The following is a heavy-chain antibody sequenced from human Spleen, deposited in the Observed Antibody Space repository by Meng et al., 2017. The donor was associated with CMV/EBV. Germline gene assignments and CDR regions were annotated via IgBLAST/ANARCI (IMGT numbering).Heavy chain of an antibody. Sequence: SSNSAAWNWIRQSTSRGLEWLGRTYYRSKWYNDYAVSVNSRLTINPDTSKNQFSLQLNSVTPEDTAVYYCASSRVLKSYYYYYGMDVWGQGTTVTVSS. V-gene: IGHV6-1*01. CDR3: ASSRVLKSYYYYYGMDV. CDR2: TYYRSKWYN. D-gene: IGHD2-8*02. CDR1: SSNSAA. J-gene: IGHJ6*02.